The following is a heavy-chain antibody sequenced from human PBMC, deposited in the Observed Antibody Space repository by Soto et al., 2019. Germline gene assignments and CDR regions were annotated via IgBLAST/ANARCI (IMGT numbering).Heavy chain of an antibody. CDR2: IIPIFGTA. V-gene: IGHV1-69*13. CDR3: ARISSTSSYYYYGMDV. D-gene: IGHD2-2*01. CDR1: GGTFSSYA. J-gene: IGHJ6*02. Sequence: GASVKVSCKASGGTFSSYAISWVRQAPGQGLEWMGGIIPIFGTANYAQKFQGRVTITADESTSTAYMELSSLRSEGTAVYYCARISSTSSYYYYGMDVWGQGTTVTVSS.